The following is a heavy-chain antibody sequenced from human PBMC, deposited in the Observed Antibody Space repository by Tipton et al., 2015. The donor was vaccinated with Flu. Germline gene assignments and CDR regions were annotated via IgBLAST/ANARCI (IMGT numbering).Heavy chain of an antibody. V-gene: IGHV4-59*01. Sequence: TLSLTCSVSGGSISSYYWSWVRQPPGKGLEWIGYINYSGTNYNPSLKSRVTISVDTAKNQFSLKLRSVTAADTAVYYCASGYSSSSPLDSWGQGTLVTVSS. J-gene: IGHJ4*02. CDR1: GGSISSYY. CDR2: INYSGT. CDR3: ASGYSSSSPLDS. D-gene: IGHD6-6*01.